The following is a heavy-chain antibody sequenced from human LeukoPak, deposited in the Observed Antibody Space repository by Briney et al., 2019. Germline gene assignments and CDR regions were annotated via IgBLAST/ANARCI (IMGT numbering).Heavy chain of an antibody. D-gene: IGHD1-7*01. J-gene: IGHJ4*02. V-gene: IGHV1-2*02. Sequence: GASVKVSCKASGYTFTCYYMHWVRQAPGQGLEWMGWINPNSGGTNYAQKFQGRVTMTRDTSISTAYMELSRLRSDDTAVYYCARVPRRTGTTYFDYWGQGTLVTVSS. CDR2: INPNSGGT. CDR1: GYTFTCYY. CDR3: ARVPRRTGTTYFDY.